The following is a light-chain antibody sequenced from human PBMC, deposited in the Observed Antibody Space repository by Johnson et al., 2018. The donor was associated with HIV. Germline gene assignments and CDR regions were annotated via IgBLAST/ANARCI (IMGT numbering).Light chain of an antibody. J-gene: IGLJ1*01. CDR2: DNN. Sequence: QSVLTQPPSVSAAPGQKVTISCSGGSSNIGNNYVSWYQQLQGTAPKLIIYDNNKRPSGIPDRFSGSKSGTSATLGITGLQTGDEADYYCGRWDDSLSTYVFGTGTKVTVL. CDR1: SSNIGNNY. V-gene: IGLV1-51*01. CDR3: GRWDDSLSTYV.